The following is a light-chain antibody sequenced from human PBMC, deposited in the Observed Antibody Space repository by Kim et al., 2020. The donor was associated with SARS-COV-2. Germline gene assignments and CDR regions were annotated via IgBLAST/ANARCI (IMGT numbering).Light chain of an antibody. CDR3: SSYAGSYTWV. V-gene: IGLV2-11*01. CDR2: DVS. CDR1: SSDIGGYNY. J-gene: IGLJ3*02. Sequence: GQSVTISCTGSSSDIGGYNYVSWYQHHPGEAPKLTIYDVSQRPSGVPARFSGSKSGNTASLTISGLQAEDEADYYCSSYAGSYTWVFGGGTQLTVL.